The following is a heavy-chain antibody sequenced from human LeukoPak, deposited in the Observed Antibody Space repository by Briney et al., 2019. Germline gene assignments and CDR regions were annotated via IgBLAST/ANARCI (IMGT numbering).Heavy chain of an antibody. Sequence: SETLSLTCAVYGGSLGGYSWSWIRQPPGKGLEWIGYIYYSGYTNYNPSLKSRVTISVDTSKNQFSLKLSSVTAADTAVYYCARTTMVRGTYYMDVWGKGTTVTISS. CDR3: ARTTMVRGTYYMDV. CDR2: IYYSGYT. D-gene: IGHD3-10*01. V-gene: IGHV4-59*01. J-gene: IGHJ6*03. CDR1: GGSLGGYS.